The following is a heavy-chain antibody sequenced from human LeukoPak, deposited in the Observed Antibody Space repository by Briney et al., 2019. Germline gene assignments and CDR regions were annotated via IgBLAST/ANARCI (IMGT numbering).Heavy chain of an antibody. J-gene: IGHJ3*02. CDR3: AKESLVVVAVPDAFDI. CDR1: GFTFSSYA. D-gene: IGHD2-15*01. CDR2: ISGSGGST. V-gene: IGHV3-23*01. Sequence: PGGSLRLSCAASGFTFSSYAMSWVRQAPGKGLEWVSAISGSGGSTYYADSVEGRFTISRDNSKNTLYLQMNSLRAEDTAVYYCAKESLVVVAVPDAFDIWGQGTMVTVSS.